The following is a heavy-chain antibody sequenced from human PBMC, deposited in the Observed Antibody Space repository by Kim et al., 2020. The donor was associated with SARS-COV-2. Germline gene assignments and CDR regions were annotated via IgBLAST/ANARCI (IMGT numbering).Heavy chain of an antibody. J-gene: IGHJ5*02. CDR2: INHSGST. V-gene: IGHV4-34*01. CDR3: ARGALYGSGSYYNNGNWFDP. D-gene: IGHD3-10*01. Sequence: SETLSLTCAVYGGSFSGYYWSWIRQPPGKGLEWIGEINHSGSTNYNPSLKSRVTISVDTSKNQFSLKLSSVTAADTAVYYCARGALYGSGSYYNNGNWFDPWGQGTLVTVSS. CDR1: GGSFSGYY.